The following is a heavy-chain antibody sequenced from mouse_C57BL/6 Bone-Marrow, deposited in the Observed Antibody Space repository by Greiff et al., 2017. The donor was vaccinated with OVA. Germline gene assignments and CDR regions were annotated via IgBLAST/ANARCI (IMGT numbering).Heavy chain of an antibody. V-gene: IGHV1-55*01. CDR1: GYTFTSYW. CDR3: ARWGEYGSSWYFDV. CDR2: ISPGSGST. D-gene: IGHD1-1*01. J-gene: IGHJ1*03. Sequence: QVQLQQPGAELVKPGASVKMSCKASGYTFTSYWITWVKQRPGQGLEWIGDISPGSGSTNYNEKFKSKATLTVDTSSSTAYMQLSSLTSEDSAVYYCARWGEYGSSWYFDVWGTGTTVTVSS.